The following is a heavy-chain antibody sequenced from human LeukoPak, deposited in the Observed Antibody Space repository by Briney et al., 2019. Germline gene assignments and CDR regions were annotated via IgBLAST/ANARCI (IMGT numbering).Heavy chain of an antibody. D-gene: IGHD6-13*01. V-gene: IGHV1-46*01. CDR3: ARDLGSSSWTYYYGMDV. Sequence: GASVKVSCKASGYIITSYHMHWVRQAPGQGPEWIGIINPSGGSTSYARKFQGRVTWTRDTSTSTVYMELSSLRSDDTAVYYCARDLGSSSWTYYYGMDVWGQGTTVTVSS. J-gene: IGHJ6*02. CDR1: GYIITSYH. CDR2: INPSGGST.